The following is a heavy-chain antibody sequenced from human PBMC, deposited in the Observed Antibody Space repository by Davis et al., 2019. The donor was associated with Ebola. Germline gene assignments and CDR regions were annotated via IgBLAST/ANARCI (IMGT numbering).Heavy chain of an antibody. Sequence: GESLKISCAASGFTFSSYWMSWVRQAPGKGLEWVANIKQDGSEKYYVDSVKGRFTISRDNAKNSLYLQMNSLRAEDTAVYYCARDKVVWFGELLYYYYGMDVWGLGTTVTVSS. V-gene: IGHV3-7*03. CDR3: ARDKVVWFGELLYYYYGMDV. CDR2: IKQDGSEK. J-gene: IGHJ6*02. CDR1: GFTFSSYW. D-gene: IGHD3-10*01.